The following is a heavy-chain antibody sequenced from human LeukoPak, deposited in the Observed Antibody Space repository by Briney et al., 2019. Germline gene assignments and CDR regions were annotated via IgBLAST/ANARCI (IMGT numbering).Heavy chain of an antibody. CDR3: ARGLGNWNCRLDS. J-gene: IGHJ4*02. V-gene: IGHV3-30*03. Sequence: GGSLRLSCAASGFSFSNYGMHWVCQAPGKGLEWLAHMSYDGSNEYYADSVKGRFTISRDNSKKTLYLQMESLGTEDTAVYYCARGLGNWNCRLDSWGQGTLVTVSS. D-gene: IGHD1-7*01. CDR1: GFSFSNYG. CDR2: MSYDGSNE.